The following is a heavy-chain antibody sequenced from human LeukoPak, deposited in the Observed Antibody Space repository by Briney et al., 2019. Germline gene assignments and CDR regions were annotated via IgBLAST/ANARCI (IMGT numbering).Heavy chain of an antibody. CDR3: ARGQVPAARGYNWFDP. CDR1: GGSFIGYY. D-gene: IGHD2-2*01. V-gene: IGHV4-34*01. J-gene: IGHJ5*02. CDR2: INARGDT. Sequence: PSETLSLTCAVYGGSFIGYYWSWIRQPPGKGLEWIGEINARGDTNYNPSLKSRVTISVDTSKKQFSLRLTSMIAADTALYYCARGQVPAARGYNWFDPWGQGTLVTVSS.